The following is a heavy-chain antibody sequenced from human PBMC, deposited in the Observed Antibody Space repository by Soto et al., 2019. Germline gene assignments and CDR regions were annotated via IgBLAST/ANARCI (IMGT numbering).Heavy chain of an antibody. D-gene: IGHD6-19*01. CDR2: LIPIFGTA. CDR3: ARGTSIAVAGRESFRH. CDR1: VGTFSIYA. V-gene: IGHV1-69*13. J-gene: IGHJ1*01. Sequence: ASVKVSCKASVGTFSIYAISWVRQAPGQGLAWMGGLIPIFGTANYAQKFQGSVTITANESTSTAYMELSSLRSEDTAVYYCARGTSIAVAGRESFRHWGQGTLVTVSS.